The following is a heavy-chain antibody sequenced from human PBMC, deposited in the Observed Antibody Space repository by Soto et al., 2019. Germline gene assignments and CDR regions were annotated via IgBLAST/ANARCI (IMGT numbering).Heavy chain of an antibody. CDR3: ARRYSSSWYFHFDY. D-gene: IGHD6-13*01. V-gene: IGHV2-5*02. Sequence: GSGPTLVNPTQTLTLTCTFSGFSLSTSGVGVGWIRQPPGKALEWLALIYWDDDKRYSPSLKSRLTITKDTSKNQVVLTMTNMDPVDTATYYCARRYSSSWYFHFDYWGQGTLVTAPQ. J-gene: IGHJ4*02. CDR2: IYWDDDK. CDR1: GFSLSTSGVG.